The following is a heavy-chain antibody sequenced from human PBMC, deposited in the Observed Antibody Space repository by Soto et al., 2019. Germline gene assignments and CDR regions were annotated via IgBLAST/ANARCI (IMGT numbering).Heavy chain of an antibody. Sequence: GASVKVSCKASGYTFTGYYMHWVRQAPGQGLEWMGWINPNSGGTNYAQKFQGWVTMTRDTSISTAYMELSRLRSDDTAVYYCARDPFYDILTGYYVPLDYGMDVWGQGTTVTVSS. V-gene: IGHV1-2*04. J-gene: IGHJ6*02. D-gene: IGHD3-9*01. CDR1: GYTFTGYY. CDR3: ARDPFYDILTGYYVPLDYGMDV. CDR2: INPNSGGT.